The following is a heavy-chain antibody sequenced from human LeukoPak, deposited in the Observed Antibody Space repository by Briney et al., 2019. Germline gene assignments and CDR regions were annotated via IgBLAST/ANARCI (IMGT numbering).Heavy chain of an antibody. J-gene: IGHJ4*02. V-gene: IGHV1-69*13. CDR2: IIPIFGTA. CDR1: GGTFSSYA. D-gene: IGHD2-21*01. Sequence: SVKVSCKASGGTFSSYAISWVRQAPGQGLEWMGGIIPIFGTANYAQKFQGRVTITADESTSTAYMELSSLRSEDTAVYYCARDGSPYCGGDCYSGDYWGQGTLVTVSS. CDR3: ARDGSPYCGGDCYSGDY.